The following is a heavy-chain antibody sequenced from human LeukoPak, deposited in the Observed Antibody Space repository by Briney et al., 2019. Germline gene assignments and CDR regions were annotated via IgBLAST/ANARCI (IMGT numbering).Heavy chain of an antibody. D-gene: IGHD7-27*01. Sequence: GGSLRLSCAASGFTFSRYAMSRVRQAPGKGLEWASAISGSGGSTYYADSVKGRFTISRDNSKNTLYLQMNSLRAEDTAVYYCAKVGTGVVNWFDPWGQGTLVTVSS. CDR3: AKVGTGVVNWFDP. V-gene: IGHV3-23*01. J-gene: IGHJ5*02. CDR2: ISGSGGST. CDR1: GFTFSRYA.